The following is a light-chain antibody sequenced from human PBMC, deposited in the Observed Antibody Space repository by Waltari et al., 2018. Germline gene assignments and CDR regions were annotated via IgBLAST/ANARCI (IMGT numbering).Light chain of an antibody. Sequence: DIVMTQSPLSLPVTPGEPASISCRSSQSLLYSNGIIYLDWYLQKPGQSPQLLIYLSFNRAPRVPDRFSGSGSGTDFSLKISRVEAEDVGIYYCMQAVQTPRTFGQGTKLEIK. J-gene: IGKJ2*01. CDR3: MQAVQTPRT. CDR2: LSF. V-gene: IGKV2-28*01. CDR1: QSLLYSNGIIY.